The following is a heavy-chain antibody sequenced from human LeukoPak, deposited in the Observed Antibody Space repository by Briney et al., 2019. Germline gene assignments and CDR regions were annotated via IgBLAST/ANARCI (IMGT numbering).Heavy chain of an antibody. CDR2: INSDGSST. D-gene: IGHD3-3*01. J-gene: IGHJ5*02. CDR1: GFTFSNYW. V-gene: IGHV3-74*01. Sequence: GGSLRLSCAASGFTFSNYWMHWVRQTPGKGLVWVSRINSDGSSTNYADSVRGRFTISRDNAQNTLYLQMNSLRAEDTAVYYCAKIDTGYYDFWSAFDPWGQGTLVTVSS. CDR3: AKIDTGYYDFWSAFDP.